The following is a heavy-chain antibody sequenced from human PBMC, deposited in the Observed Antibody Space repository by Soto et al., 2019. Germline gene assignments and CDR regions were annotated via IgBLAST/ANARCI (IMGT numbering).Heavy chain of an antibody. CDR1: GDSVSSNSAA. CDR2: PYYRSRWYN. J-gene: IGHJ6*03. CDR3: AGTTSHQWYYMDV. V-gene: IGHV6-1*01. D-gene: IGHD1-7*01. Sequence: QVQLQESGPGLVKPSQTLSLTCAISGDSVSSNSAAWNWIRLSPSRGLEWLARPYYRSRWYNDYEVSVRSRITVNPDTSKNPFSLQLTSVTPEDTAVYYCAGTTSHQWYYMDVWGKGTTVTVSS.